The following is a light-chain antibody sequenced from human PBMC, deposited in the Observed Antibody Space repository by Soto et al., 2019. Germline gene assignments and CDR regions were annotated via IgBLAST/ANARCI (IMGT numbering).Light chain of an antibody. CDR2: EVS. CDR3: VSYTSSSTPV. CDR1: SSDVGGYNY. J-gene: IGLJ2*01. Sequence: QSALTQPASVSGSPGQSITISCTGTSSDVGGYNYVSCYQQHPGKAPNLMIYEVSNRPSGVSNRFSGSKSGNTASLTISGLPAEDAADYYCVSYTSSSTPVFGGGTKVTVL. V-gene: IGLV2-14*01.